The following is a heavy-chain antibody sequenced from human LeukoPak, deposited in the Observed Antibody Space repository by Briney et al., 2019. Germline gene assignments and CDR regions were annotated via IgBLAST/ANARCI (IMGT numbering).Heavy chain of an antibody. V-gene: IGHV3-30*04. CDR2: ISYDGSKM. D-gene: IGHD6-19*01. J-gene: IGHJ4*02. Sequence: GGSLTLSCVVSGFIFSDYTMYWVRQPPGKGLEWVAMISYDGSKMYYAGSVKGRFTISRDNSKNTLYLHMTSLRGDDRAMYFCTRDQIENGYSNGWLYWGQGTPVTVSS. CDR3: TRDQIENGYSNGWLY. CDR1: GFIFSDYT.